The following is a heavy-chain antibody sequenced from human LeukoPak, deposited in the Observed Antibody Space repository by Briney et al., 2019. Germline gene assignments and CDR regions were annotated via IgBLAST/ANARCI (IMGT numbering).Heavy chain of an antibody. Sequence: PGRSLRLSCAVSGFTFSDYWMTWVRQAPGKGLEWVANIKEDGSEKSYVDSVKGRFTISRDNAKNSLYLQMNNLRAEDTAVYYCARGPVVVIAPADYWGQGTLVTVSS. CDR1: GFTFSDYW. D-gene: IGHD2-21*01. CDR3: ARGPVVVIAPADY. CDR2: IKEDGSEK. V-gene: IGHV3-7*01. J-gene: IGHJ4*02.